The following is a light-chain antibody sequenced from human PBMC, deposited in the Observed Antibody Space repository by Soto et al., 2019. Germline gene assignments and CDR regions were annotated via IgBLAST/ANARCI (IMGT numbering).Light chain of an antibody. J-gene: IGKJ2*01. CDR3: QQFNSYPYT. CDR2: DAS. Sequence: AVQLTQSPYSLSASVGDRVTITCRASQDISSALVWYQQKPGKAPKLLISDASSLESGVPSRFSGSGSGTEFTLTISSLQPEDFATYSCQQFNSYPYTFGQGKKVEIK. CDR1: QDISSA. V-gene: IGKV1-13*02.